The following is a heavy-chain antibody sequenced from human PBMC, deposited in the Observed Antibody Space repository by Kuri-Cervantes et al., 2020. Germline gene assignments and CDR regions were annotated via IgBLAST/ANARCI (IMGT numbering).Heavy chain of an antibody. Sequence: LSLTCTVSGGSISSYYWSWIRQAPGKWLEWVSYISSSGSTIYYADSVKGRFTVSRDNAKNSLYLQMNSLRAEDTAVYYCARPGGRSSRYYYYGMDVWGQGTTVTVSS. CDR1: GGSISSYY. D-gene: IGHD3-16*01. CDR2: ISSSGSTI. J-gene: IGHJ6*02. CDR3: ARPGGRSSRYYYYGMDV. V-gene: IGHV3-11*01.